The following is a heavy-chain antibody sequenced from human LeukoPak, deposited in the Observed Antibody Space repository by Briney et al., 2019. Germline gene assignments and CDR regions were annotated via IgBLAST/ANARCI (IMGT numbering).Heavy chain of an antibody. CDR3: ARDLFTMIVVVITGFDY. J-gene: IGHJ4*02. CDR2: ISYDGSNK. D-gene: IGHD3-22*01. V-gene: IGHV3-30*03. CDR1: GFTFSSG. Sequence: GGSLRLSCAASGFTFSSGMHWVRQAPGKGLEWVAVISYDGSNKYYADSVKGRFTISRDNSKNTLYLQMNSLRAEDTAVYYCARDLFTMIVVVITGFDYWGQGTLVTVSS.